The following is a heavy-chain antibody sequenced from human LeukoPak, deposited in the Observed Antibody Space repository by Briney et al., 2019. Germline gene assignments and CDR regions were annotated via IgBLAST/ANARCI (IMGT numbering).Heavy chain of an antibody. V-gene: IGHV3-74*01. J-gene: IGHJ4*02. D-gene: IGHD3-16*01. CDR2: INGDGSNS. CDR3: ARTSPTSHFDF. CDR1: GFTFTTYW. Sequence: GGSLRLSCVASGFTFTTYWMHWVRQAPGKGLVWVSRINGDGSNSNYADSVKGRFTISRDNARNTLYLQMNGLRAEDTALYYCARTSPTSHFDFWGQGTLVTVSP.